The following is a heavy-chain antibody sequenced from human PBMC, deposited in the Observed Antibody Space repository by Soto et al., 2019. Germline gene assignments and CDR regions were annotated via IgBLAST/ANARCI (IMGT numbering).Heavy chain of an antibody. D-gene: IGHD2-2*01. CDR3: SRGYCSSTSCYFRPVHAFDI. V-gene: IGHV4-59*08. J-gene: IGHJ3*02. CDR2: IYYSGST. Sequence: SETLSLTCTVSGGSISSYYWSWIRQPPGKGLEWIGYIYYSGSTNYNPSLKGRVTISVETSKNQFSLKLSSVTAAYTAVYYCSRGYCSSTSCYFRPVHAFDIWGQGTMVTVSS. CDR1: GGSISSYY.